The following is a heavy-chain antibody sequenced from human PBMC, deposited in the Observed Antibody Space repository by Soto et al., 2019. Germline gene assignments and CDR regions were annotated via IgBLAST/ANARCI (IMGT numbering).Heavy chain of an antibody. CDR2: IIPILGIA. D-gene: IGHD2-2*01. Sequence: GASVKVSCKASGGTFSSYTISWVRQAPGQGLEWMGRIIPILGIANYAQKFQGRVTITADKSTSTAYMELSSLRSEDTAVYYCARGYCSSTSCYADWFDPWGQGTLVTVSS. CDR3: ARGYCSSTSCYADWFDP. V-gene: IGHV1-69*02. J-gene: IGHJ5*02. CDR1: GGTFSSYT.